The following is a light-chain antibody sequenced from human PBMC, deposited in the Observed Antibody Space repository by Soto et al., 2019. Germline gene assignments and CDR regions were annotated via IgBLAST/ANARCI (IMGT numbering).Light chain of an antibody. CDR1: QSIGNW. CDR2: KAS. V-gene: IGKV1-5*03. Sequence: DIQVTQSPSTLPASVGDRVTISCRAIQSIGNWFAWYQQKPGTAPRVLIYKASTLTSGVPSRLSGSGSGTEFTLTIGSLQPEDFATYYCQHYNSYSEAFGQGNKVDI. J-gene: IGKJ1*01. CDR3: QHYNSYSEA.